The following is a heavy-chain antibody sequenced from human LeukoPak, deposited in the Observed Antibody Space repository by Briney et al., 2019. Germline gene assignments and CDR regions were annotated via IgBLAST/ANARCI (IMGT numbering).Heavy chain of an antibody. D-gene: IGHD2-2*01. CDR1: GFTFSSYS. Sequence: GGSLRLSCAASGFTFSSYSMNWVRQTPGKGLEWVSSISSSGTYIYYADSVKGRFTISRDNAKNSLYLQMNSLRAEDTAVYYCARDRYCSSTSCAGMDVWGQGTTVTVSS. J-gene: IGHJ6*02. V-gene: IGHV3-21*01. CDR3: ARDRYCSSTSCAGMDV. CDR2: ISSSGTYI.